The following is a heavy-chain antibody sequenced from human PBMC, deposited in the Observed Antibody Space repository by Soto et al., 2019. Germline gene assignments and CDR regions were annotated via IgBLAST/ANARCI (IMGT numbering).Heavy chain of an antibody. V-gene: IGHV3-48*03. CDR3: ARSGTYEPLYY. D-gene: IGHD1-26*01. CDR2: ISGSGRTI. CDR1: GFTLSSYE. J-gene: IGHJ4*02. Sequence: GGSLRLSCAASGFTLSSYEMNWVRQAPGKGLEWVSYISGSGRTIYYADSVKGRFTISRDNAKNSLYLQMNSLRAEDTAVYYCARSGTYEPLYYWGQGTLVTVSS.